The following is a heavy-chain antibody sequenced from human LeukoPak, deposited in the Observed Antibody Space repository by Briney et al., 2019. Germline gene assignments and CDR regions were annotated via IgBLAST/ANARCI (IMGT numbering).Heavy chain of an antibody. CDR3: AKEGYPVAWYYYYGMDV. J-gene: IGHJ6*02. CDR2: ISGSGGST. V-gene: IGHV3-23*01. D-gene: IGHD5-12*01. CDR1: GFTFSSYW. Sequence: GGSLRLSCAVSGFTFSSYWMSWVRQAPGKGLEWVSAISGSGGSTYYADSVKGRFTISRDNSKNTLYLQMNSLRAEDTAVYYCAKEGYPVAWYYYYGMDVWGQGTTVTVSS.